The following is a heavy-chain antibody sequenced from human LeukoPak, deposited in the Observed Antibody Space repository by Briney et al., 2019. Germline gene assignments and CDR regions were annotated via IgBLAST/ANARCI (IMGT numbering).Heavy chain of an antibody. CDR3: ARSGYSYGIDY. CDR2: IYSGGST. V-gene: IGHV3-53*01. J-gene: IGHJ4*02. CDR1: GLTVSSNY. D-gene: IGHD5-18*01. Sequence: LSGGSLRLSCAASGLTVSSNYMSWVRQAPGKGLEWVSVIYSGGSTYYADSVKGRFTISRDNSKNTLYLQMNSLRAEDTAVYYCARSGYSYGIDYWGQGTLVTVSS.